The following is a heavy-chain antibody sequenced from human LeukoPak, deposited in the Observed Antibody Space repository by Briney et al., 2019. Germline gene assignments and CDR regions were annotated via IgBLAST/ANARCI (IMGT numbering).Heavy chain of an antibody. CDR2: IRYDGSNK. CDR1: GFTFSSYG. V-gene: IGHV3-30*02. D-gene: IGHD4-11*01. CDR3: ATGTVTTEPFDY. Sequence: PGGSLRVSCAASGFTFSSYGMHWVRQAPGKGLEWVAFIRYDGSNKYYADSVKARFTISRDNSKNTLYLQMNSLRAEDTAVYYCATGTVTTEPFDYWGQGTLVTVSS. J-gene: IGHJ4*02.